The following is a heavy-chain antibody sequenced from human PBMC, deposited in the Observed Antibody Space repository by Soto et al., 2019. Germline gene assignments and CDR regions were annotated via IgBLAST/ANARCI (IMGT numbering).Heavy chain of an antibody. CDR3: ASGRYDFWSGYRWGGPDY. V-gene: IGHV3-48*01. CDR1: GFTFSSYS. Sequence: EVQLVESGGGLVQPGGSLRLSCAASGFTFSSYSMNWVRQAPGKGPEWVSYISSSSKTIYYADSVKSRFTISRDNAKNSLYLQMNSLRAEDTAVYYCASGRYDFWSGYRWGGPDYWCQGTLVTVSS. J-gene: IGHJ4*02. CDR2: ISSSSKTI. D-gene: IGHD3-3*01.